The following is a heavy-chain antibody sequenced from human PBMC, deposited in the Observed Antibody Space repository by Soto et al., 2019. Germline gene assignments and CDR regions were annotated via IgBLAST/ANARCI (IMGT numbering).Heavy chain of an antibody. V-gene: IGHV3-13*05. D-gene: IGHD3-10*01. CDR2: IGTAGDP. CDR1: GFTFSSYD. Sequence: EVQLVESGGDLVQPGGSLRLSCAASGFTFSSYDMHWVRQAAGKGLEWVSAIGTAGDPYYTDSAKGRFTISRDNDQNSLFLQMNSLRAGDTAVYYCARGSFGAGSFRAYMDVWGRGTTVTVSS. CDR3: ARGSFGAGSFRAYMDV. J-gene: IGHJ6*03.